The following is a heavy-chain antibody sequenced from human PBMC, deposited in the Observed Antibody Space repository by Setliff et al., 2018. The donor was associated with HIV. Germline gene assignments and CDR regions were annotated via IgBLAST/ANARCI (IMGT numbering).Heavy chain of an antibody. CDR1: GYIFNAYA. Sequence: ASVKVSCKTSGYIFNAYANTWVRQAPGQGLEWMGWISPYNGDIKYAQKDQGRVTMTTDTSTSTAYMDLRSLRADDTAVYYCARGPYDSSHYYSCWGQGTLVTVSS. V-gene: IGHV1-18*01. CDR2: ISPYNGDI. D-gene: IGHD3-22*01. CDR3: ARGPYDSSHYYSC. J-gene: IGHJ4*02.